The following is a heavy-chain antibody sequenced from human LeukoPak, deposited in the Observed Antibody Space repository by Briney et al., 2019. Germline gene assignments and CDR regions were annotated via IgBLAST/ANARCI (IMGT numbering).Heavy chain of an antibody. CDR3: AKRVPYTSSSVYFDY. CDR1: GFTFGSYD. Sequence: GGSLRLSCAASGFTFGSYDMSWVRQAPGKGLEWVSSISDDGRSTYYADSVKGRFTISKDNSKNTMYLQMNNLRAEDTAIYYCAKRVPYTSSSVYFDYWGQGTLVTVSS. J-gene: IGHJ4*02. D-gene: IGHD6-6*01. CDR2: ISDDGRST. V-gene: IGHV3-23*01.